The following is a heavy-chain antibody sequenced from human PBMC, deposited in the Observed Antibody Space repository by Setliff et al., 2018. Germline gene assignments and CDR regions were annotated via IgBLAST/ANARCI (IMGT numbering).Heavy chain of an antibody. J-gene: IGHJ5*02. CDR1: GGSISSGGYY. CDR3: ASEAVISPNWFDP. D-gene: IGHD3-10*01. CDR2: IYYSGST. V-gene: IGHV4-31*03. Sequence: PSETLSLTCTVSGGSISSGGYYWSWIRQHPGKGLEWIGYIYYSGSTYYNPSLKSRVTISVDTSKNQFPLKLSSVTAADTAVYYCASEAVISPNWFDPWGQGTLVTVSS.